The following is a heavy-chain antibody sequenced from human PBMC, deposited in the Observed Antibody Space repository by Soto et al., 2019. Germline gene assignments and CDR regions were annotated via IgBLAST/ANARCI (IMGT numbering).Heavy chain of an antibody. D-gene: IGHD3-22*01. V-gene: IGHV3-53*01. CDR1: GFTVSSNY. J-gene: IGHJ4*02. CDR3: ARVGSGYWIFLDH. Sequence: GGSLRLSCAASGFTVSSNYMSWVRQAPGKGLEWVSVIYSGGSTYYADSVKGRFTISRDNSKNTPYLQMNSLRAENTAVYYCARVGSGYWIFLDHWGKGTLVPVS. CDR2: IYSGGST.